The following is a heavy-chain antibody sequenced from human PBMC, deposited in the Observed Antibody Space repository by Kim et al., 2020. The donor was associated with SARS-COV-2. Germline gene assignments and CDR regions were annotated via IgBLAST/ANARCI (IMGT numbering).Heavy chain of an antibody. D-gene: IGHD5-18*01. CDR2: IKQDGSEK. J-gene: IGHJ6*02. CDR3: AREMGHTAMGYGHYYYYYGMDV. CDR1: GFTFSSYW. V-gene: IGHV3-7*01. Sequence: GGSLRLSCAASGFTFSSYWMSWVRQAPGKGLEWVANIKQDGSEKYYVDSVKGRFTISRDNAKNSLYLQMNSLRAEDTAVYYCAREMGHTAMGYGHYYYYYGMDVWGQGTTVTVSS.